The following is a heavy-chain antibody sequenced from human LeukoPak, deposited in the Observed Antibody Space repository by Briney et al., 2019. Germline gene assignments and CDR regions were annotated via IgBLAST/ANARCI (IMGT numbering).Heavy chain of an antibody. CDR1: RGSLSGSIRSYY. CDR2: ISSSGSV. V-gene: IGHV4-4*09. Sequence: SETLSLTCTVSRGSLSGSIRSYYWSWLRQSPGKGLEWIGYISSSGSVNDNPSLRSRVTISVATSKNQFFLSLSSVSAADTAVYYCARIPLGYSGAYYFDYWGQGTLVTVSP. J-gene: IGHJ4*02. D-gene: IGHD5-12*01. CDR3: ARIPLGYSGAYYFDY.